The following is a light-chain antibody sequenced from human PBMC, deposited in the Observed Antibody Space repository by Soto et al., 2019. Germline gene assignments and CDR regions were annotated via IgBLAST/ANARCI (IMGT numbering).Light chain of an antibody. CDR1: SSNIGSNY. J-gene: IGLJ2*01. CDR3: ASWDDSLSGVV. V-gene: IGLV1-47*01. Sequence: QSVLTQPSSASGTPGQRVTISCSGSSSNIGSNYVYWYQQLPGTAPKLLIYRNNQRPSGVPDRFSGSKCGTSASLAISGLRSEDEADYYCASWDDSLSGVVFGGGTKLTVL. CDR2: RNN.